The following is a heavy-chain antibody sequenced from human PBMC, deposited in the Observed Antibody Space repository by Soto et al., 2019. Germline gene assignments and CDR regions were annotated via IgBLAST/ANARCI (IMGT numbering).Heavy chain of an antibody. J-gene: IGHJ4*02. CDR2: IIPILGIA. V-gene: IGHV1-69*02. D-gene: IGHD3-16*01. CDR1: GGTFSSYT. Sequence: QVQLVQSGAEVKKPGSSVKVSCKASGGTFSSYTISWVRQAPGQGLEWMGRIIPILGIANYAQKFQGRVTITADKSTSTAYRKLSSLRSEDTAVYYCARGAYDYIWGSYEDYWGQGTLVTVSS. CDR3: ARGAYDYIWGSYEDY.